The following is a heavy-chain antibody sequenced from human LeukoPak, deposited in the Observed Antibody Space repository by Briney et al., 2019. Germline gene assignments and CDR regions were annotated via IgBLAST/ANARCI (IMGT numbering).Heavy chain of an antibody. CDR3: ARYNGFRYSYTNYSDY. V-gene: IGHV4-61*02. D-gene: IGHD3-16*02. J-gene: IGHJ4*02. Sequence: SETLSLTCAVSGASISQGRYYSRWIRQPAGKALEWIGRVYASGSTYYKSSLQSRLTISVDTANNRFSLELTSVTAADTAVYYCARYNGFRYSYTNYSDYWGQGILVTVSS. CDR2: VYASGST. CDR1: GASISQGRYY.